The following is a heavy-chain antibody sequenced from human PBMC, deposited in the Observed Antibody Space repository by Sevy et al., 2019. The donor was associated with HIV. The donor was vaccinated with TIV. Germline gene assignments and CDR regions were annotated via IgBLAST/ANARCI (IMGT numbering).Heavy chain of an antibody. CDR2: IYYSGST. Sequence: SETLSLTCTVSGGSISSSSYYWGWIRQPPGKGLEWIGSIYYSGSTYYNPSLKSRVTISVGTSKNQFSLKLSSVTAADTAVYYCAHGGYDILTGYYLDYYYYYGMDVWGQGTTVTVSS. CDR1: GGSISSSSYY. CDR3: AHGGYDILTGYYLDYYYYYGMDV. J-gene: IGHJ6*02. V-gene: IGHV4-39*01. D-gene: IGHD3-9*01.